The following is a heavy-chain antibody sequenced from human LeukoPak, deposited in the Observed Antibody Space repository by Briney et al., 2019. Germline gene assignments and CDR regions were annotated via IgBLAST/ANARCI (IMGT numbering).Heavy chain of an antibody. CDR1: GYSFTSYW. D-gene: IGHD2-2*01. V-gene: IGHV5-51*01. CDR3: ARTQYCSSTSCYSSWFDP. Sequence: GESLKISCKGSGYSFTSYWIGWVRQMPGKGLEWMGIIYPGDSDTRYSPSFQGQVTISADKSISTAYLQWSSLQASDTAMYYCARTQYCSSTSCYSSWFDPWGQGTLVTVSS. J-gene: IGHJ5*02. CDR2: IYPGDSDT.